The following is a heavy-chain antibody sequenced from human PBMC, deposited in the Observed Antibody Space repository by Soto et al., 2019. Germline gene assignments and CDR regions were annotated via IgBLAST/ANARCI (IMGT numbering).Heavy chain of an antibody. Sequence: ASVKVSCKASGYTFTGYYMHWVRQAPGQGLEWMGWINPNSGGTNYAQKFQGRVTMTRDTSISTAYMELSRLRSDDTAVYYCATPNPYYYDSSGHNIYYYYGMDVWGQGTTVTVSS. V-gene: IGHV1-2*02. CDR1: GYTFTGYY. J-gene: IGHJ6*02. CDR2: INPNSGGT. D-gene: IGHD3-22*01. CDR3: ATPNPYYYDSSGHNIYYYYGMDV.